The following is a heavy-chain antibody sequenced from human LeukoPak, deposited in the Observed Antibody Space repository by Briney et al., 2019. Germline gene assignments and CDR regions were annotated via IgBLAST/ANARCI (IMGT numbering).Heavy chain of an antibody. Sequence: HPGGSLRLSCAASGFTFSSYSMNWVRQAPGKGLEWVSYISSSDTIYYADSVKGRFTISRDKAKNSLHLQMNSLRDEDTAVYYCARGPYYYDISGSPRGDYWGQGTLVTVSS. CDR2: ISSSDTI. J-gene: IGHJ4*02. CDR1: GFTFSSYS. V-gene: IGHV3-48*02. CDR3: ARGPYYYDISGSPRGDY. D-gene: IGHD3-22*01.